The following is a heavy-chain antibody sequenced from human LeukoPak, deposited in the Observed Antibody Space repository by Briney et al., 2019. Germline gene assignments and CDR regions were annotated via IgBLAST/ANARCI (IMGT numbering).Heavy chain of an antibody. CDR3: AKDEFVASDFTGAFDI. J-gene: IGHJ3*02. CDR1: GFTFDDYA. V-gene: IGHV3-9*03. D-gene: IGHD2-8*02. Sequence: GRSLRLSCAASGFTFDDYAMHWVRQAPGKGQEWVSGISWNSGSIGYADSVKGRFTISRDNAKNSLYLQMNSLRAEDMALYYCAKDEFVASDFTGAFDIWGQGTMVTVSS. CDR2: ISWNSGSI.